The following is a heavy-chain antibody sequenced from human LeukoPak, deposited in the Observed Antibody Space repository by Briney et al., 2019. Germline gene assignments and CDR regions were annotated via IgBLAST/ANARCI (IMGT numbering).Heavy chain of an antibody. CDR3: ARLYNSGWSNWFDP. CDR1: GFTVSSNY. CDR2: IYSGGST. V-gene: IGHV3-53*01. J-gene: IGHJ5*02. Sequence: SGGSLRLSCAASGFTVSSNYMSWVRQAPGKGLEWGSVIYSGGSTYYGDSVKGRFTISRDNSKNTLYLQMNSLRAEDTAVYYCARLYNSGWSNWFDPWGQGTLVTVSS. D-gene: IGHD6-13*01.